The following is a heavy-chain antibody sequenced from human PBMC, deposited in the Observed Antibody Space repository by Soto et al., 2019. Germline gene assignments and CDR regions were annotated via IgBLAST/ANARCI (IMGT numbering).Heavy chain of an antibody. Sequence: PSETLSLTCTVSGGSISSSNYNWGWIRQPPGKGLEWIGNIYYSGGTYYNPSLQSRVTISVDTSKNQFSLKVSSVTAADTAVYYCARRGNNNEGRRSGGIWGTYRSSEVTPKDFDYWGRGTLVTVSS. CDR3: ARRGNNNEGRRSGGIWGTYRSSEVTPKDFDY. D-gene: IGHD3-16*02. CDR2: IYYSGGT. CDR1: GGSISSSNYN. J-gene: IGHJ4*02. V-gene: IGHV4-39*01.